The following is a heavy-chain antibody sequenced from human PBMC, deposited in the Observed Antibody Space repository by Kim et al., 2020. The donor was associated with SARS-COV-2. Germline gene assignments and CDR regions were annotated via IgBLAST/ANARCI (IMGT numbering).Heavy chain of an antibody. CDR2: ISWNSGSI. J-gene: IGHJ5*02. Sequence: GGSLRLSCAASGFTFDDYAMHWVRQAPGKGLEWVSGISWNSGSIGYADSVKGRFTISRDNAKNSLYLQMNSLRAEDTALYYCAKDLLFDPWGQGTLVTVSS. CDR3: AKDLLFDP. CDR1: GFTFDDYA. V-gene: IGHV3-9*01.